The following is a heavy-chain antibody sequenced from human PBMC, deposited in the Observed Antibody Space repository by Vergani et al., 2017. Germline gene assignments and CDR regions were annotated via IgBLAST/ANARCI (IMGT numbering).Heavy chain of an antibody. V-gene: IGHV3-23*01. D-gene: IGHD4-23*01. CDR3: AKDHNGGNSAISHDH. Sequence: EVQMLESGGGLVQPGGSLRLSCASSGFTFSSYAMSWVRQAPGKGLEWVSSISSSSSYIYYADSLKGRFTISRDKSKNTRYLQMNSLRAEDTAVYYCAKDHNGGNSAISHDHWGQGTLVTVSS. CDR2: ISSSSSYI. J-gene: IGHJ5*02. CDR1: GFTFSSYA.